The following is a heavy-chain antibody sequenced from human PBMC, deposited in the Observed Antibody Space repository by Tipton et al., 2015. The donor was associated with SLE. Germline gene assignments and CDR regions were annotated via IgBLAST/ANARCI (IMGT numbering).Heavy chain of an antibody. J-gene: IGHJ4*02. V-gene: IGHV4-34*01. Sequence: TLSLTCAVYDGWYDGSFSSFYWSWIRQPPGKGLGWIGEIDHSGRSYYKPSLKSRVTMSVETSKNQFSLSLSSVTAADTAVYYCARAGHRNSWFVDFWGQGTPVTVSS. CDR3: ARAGHRNSWFVDF. CDR1: DGWYDGSFSSFY. CDR2: IDHSGRS. D-gene: IGHD6-13*01.